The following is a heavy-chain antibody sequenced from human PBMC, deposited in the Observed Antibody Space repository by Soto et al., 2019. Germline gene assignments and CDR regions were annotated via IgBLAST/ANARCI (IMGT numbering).Heavy chain of an antibody. Sequence: SVKVSCKASGGTFSSYAISWVRQAPGQGLEWMGGIIPIFGTANYAQKFQGRVTITADESTSTAYMELSSLRSEDTAVYYCARDSKDIVVVPAARDGMDVWGQGTTVTVSS. CDR2: IIPIFGTA. J-gene: IGHJ6*02. CDR3: ARDSKDIVVVPAARDGMDV. V-gene: IGHV1-69*13. D-gene: IGHD2-2*01. CDR1: GGTFSSYA.